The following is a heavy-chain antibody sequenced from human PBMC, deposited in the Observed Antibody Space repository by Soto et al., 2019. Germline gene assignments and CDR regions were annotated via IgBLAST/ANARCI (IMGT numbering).Heavy chain of an antibody. CDR2: ISGSGGNT. CDR1: GFTSDNHA. V-gene: IGHV3-23*01. CDR3: AKGASWYYYDMSGYRPSLVSLAY. Sequence: PGVYLRLSCSASGFTSDNHAMHWVRQAPGKGLEWVSGISGSGGNTYYADSVKGRFTISRDNSKSTLYLQMNSLRAEDTAVYYCAKGASWYYYDMSGYRPSLVSLAYWGQGTRVTVSS. J-gene: IGHJ4*02. D-gene: IGHD3-22*01.